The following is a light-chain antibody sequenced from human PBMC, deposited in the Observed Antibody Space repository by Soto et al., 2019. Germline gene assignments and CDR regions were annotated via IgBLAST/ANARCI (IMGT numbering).Light chain of an antibody. V-gene: IGKV1-5*01. CDR1: QSISSW. CDR2: DAS. Sequence: DIQMTQSPSTLSASVGDRVTITCRASQSISSWLAWYQQKPGKAPKLLIYDASSLESGVPSRFSGSGSGTEFTLTISSLQPDDFATYYCQQYNSYSPPWTVGQGTKVEIK. CDR3: QQYNSYSPPWT. J-gene: IGKJ1*01.